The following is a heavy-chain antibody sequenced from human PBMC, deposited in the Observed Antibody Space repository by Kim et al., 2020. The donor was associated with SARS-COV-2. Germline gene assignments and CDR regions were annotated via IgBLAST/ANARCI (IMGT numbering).Heavy chain of an antibody. Sequence: GGSLRLSCAASAFAFSTYWISWVRQAPGKGLEWVANMKPDGSEKYYVNSVKGRFTISRDNAKNSLDLQMNSLTADDSAVYFCATDQAWAFHMWGQGTMVT. V-gene: IGHV3-7*03. CDR1: AFAFSTYW. CDR2: MKPDGSEK. CDR3: ATDQAWAFHM. J-gene: IGHJ3*02.